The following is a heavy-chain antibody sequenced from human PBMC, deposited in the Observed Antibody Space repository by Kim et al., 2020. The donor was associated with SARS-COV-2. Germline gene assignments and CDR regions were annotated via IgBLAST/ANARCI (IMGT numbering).Heavy chain of an antibody. CDR1: GFTFSSYS. Sequence: GGSLRLSCAASGFTFSSYSMNWVRQAPGKGLEWVSYISSSSSTIYYADSVKGRFTISRDNAKNSLYLQMNSLRDEDTAVYYCAQIYSSSWYNAFDIWGQGTMVTVSS. J-gene: IGHJ3*02. V-gene: IGHV3-48*02. CDR2: ISSSSSTI. D-gene: IGHD6-13*01. CDR3: AQIYSSSWYNAFDI.